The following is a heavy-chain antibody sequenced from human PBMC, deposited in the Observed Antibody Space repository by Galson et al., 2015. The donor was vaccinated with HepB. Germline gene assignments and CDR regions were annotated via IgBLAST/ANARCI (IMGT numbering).Heavy chain of an antibody. CDR2: ISYDGSYK. CDR3: AKDREITMVRGVMMNY. V-gene: IGHV3-30*18. CDR1: GFIFSSFG. J-gene: IGHJ4*02. D-gene: IGHD3-10*01. Sequence: SLRLSCAASGFIFSSFGLHWVRQAPGRGLEWVTFISYDGSYKNYAGSVKGRFTISRDKSKNTLYLQMNSLRAEDTAGYYCAKDREITMVRGVMMNYWGQGTLVTVSS.